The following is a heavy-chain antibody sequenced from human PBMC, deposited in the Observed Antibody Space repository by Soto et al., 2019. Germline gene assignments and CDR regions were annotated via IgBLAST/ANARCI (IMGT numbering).Heavy chain of an antibody. CDR1: GSTFSNDW. V-gene: IGHV3-74*01. J-gene: IGHJ6*02. CDR2: INSDGSFT. CDR3: ARDRSYGLDV. Sequence: EVQLVESGGGLVQPGGSLRLSCAVSGSTFSNDWMHWVRQAPGKGLVWVSHINSDGSFTSYADSVKGRFTIARDNAKNTLYLQMNSLRAEDTAVYYCARDRSYGLDVWGQGTTITVSS.